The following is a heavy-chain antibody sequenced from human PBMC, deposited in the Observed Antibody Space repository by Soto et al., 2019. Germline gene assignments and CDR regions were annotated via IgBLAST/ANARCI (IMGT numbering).Heavy chain of an antibody. CDR1: GFTFSRYT. J-gene: IGHJ4*02. CDR3: GGQGY. Sequence: QVQLVESGGGVVQPGRSLRLSCAASGFTFSRYTMHWVRQAPGKGLEWVALLSYDGSYKYYADSVKGRFTISRDNPKNTLYLQMNSLRAEDSAVYYCGGQGYWGQGTLVPVSS. CDR2: LSYDGSYK. V-gene: IGHV3-30-3*01.